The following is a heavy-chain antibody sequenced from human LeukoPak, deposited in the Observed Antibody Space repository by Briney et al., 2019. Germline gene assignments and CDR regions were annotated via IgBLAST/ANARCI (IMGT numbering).Heavy chain of an antibody. CDR2: INPNSGGT. V-gene: IGHV1-2*06. CDR1: GYTFTGYY. Sequence: ASVKVSCKASGYTFTGYYMHWVRQAPGQGLEWMGRINPNSGGTNYAQKFQGRVTMTRDTSISTAYMELSRLRSDDTAVYYCARGHYYGSDNWFDSWGQGTLVTVSS. D-gene: IGHD3-10*01. J-gene: IGHJ5*01. CDR3: ARGHYYGSDNWFDS.